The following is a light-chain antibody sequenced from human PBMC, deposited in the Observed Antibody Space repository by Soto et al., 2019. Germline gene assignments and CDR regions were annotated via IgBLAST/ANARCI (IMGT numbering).Light chain of an antibody. CDR3: VLSYSGVRLV. V-gene: IGLV7-46*01. CDR2: DTN. J-gene: IGLJ3*02. Sequence: QAVVPQEPSRTVSPGGTVTLTCGSSTGAVTSGHYPYWFQQKPGQAPRTLIYDTNNKHSWTPARFSGSLLGGKAALTLSGAQPEDEADYYCVLSYSGVRLVFGGGTKLTVL. CDR1: TGAVTSGHY.